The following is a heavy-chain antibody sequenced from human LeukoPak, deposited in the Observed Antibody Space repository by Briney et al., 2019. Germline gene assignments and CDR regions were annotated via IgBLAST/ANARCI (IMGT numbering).Heavy chain of an antibody. CDR3: ARHFSLGVVVVAATGRWFDP. CDR1: GGSISSSSYY. CDR2: IYYSGIT. J-gene: IGHJ5*02. Sequence: SETLTLTCTVSGGSISSSSYYWGWIRQPPGKGLEWIGSIYYSGITYYNPSLKSRVTISVDTSKNQFSLKLSSVTAADTAVYYCARHFSLGVVVVAATGRWFDPWGQGTLVTVSS. V-gene: IGHV4-39*01. D-gene: IGHD2-15*01.